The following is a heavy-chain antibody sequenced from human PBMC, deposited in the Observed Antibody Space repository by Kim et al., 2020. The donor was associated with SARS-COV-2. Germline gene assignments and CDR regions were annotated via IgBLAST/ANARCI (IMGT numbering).Heavy chain of an antibody. D-gene: IGHD6-13*01. CDR1: GGSISTYY. CDR2: IYYSGST. J-gene: IGHJ1*01. V-gene: IGHV4-59*01. CDR3: ASSWYFAEYFQH. Sequence: SETLSLTCTVSGGSISTYYWSWIRQPPGKGLEWIGYIYYSGSTKNNPSLKSRVTISIDTSKDQFSLRLSSVTAADTAGYYCASSWYFAEYFQHWGQGTL.